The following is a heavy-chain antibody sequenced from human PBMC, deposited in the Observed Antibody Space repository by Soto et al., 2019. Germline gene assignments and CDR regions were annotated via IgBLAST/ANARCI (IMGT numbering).Heavy chain of an antibody. CDR3: ARVERDSSGPSLFDP. Sequence: QVQLVQSGAEVKKPGSSVKVSCKASGGTFSSYAISWVRQAPGQGLEWMGGIIPIFGTAHYEQKFQGRGTITADESTSTGYRELSSLRSEDRAVYYCARVERDSSGPSLFDPWGQGTLVTVSS. CDR2: IIPIFGTA. V-gene: IGHV1-69*01. D-gene: IGHD3-22*01. CDR1: GGTFSSYA. J-gene: IGHJ5*01.